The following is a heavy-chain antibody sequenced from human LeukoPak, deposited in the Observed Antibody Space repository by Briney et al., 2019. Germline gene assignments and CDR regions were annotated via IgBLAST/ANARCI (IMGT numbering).Heavy chain of an antibody. Sequence: GSSVKVSCKASGGTFSSYAISWVRQAPGQGLEWMGGIIPIFGTANYAQKSQGRVTITADESTSTAYMELSSLRSEDTAVYYCARDQYCSSTSCYAAGYYYGMDVWGQGTTVTVSS. J-gene: IGHJ6*02. CDR3: ARDQYCSSTSCYAAGYYYGMDV. V-gene: IGHV1-69*01. CDR2: IIPIFGTA. D-gene: IGHD2-2*01. CDR1: GGTFSSYA.